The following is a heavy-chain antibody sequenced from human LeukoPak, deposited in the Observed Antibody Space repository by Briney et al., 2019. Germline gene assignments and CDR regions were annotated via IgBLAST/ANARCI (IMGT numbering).Heavy chain of an antibody. CDR2: MNPNSGNT. J-gene: IGHJ3*02. Sequence: ASVKVSCKASGYTSTSYDINWVRQATGQGLEWMGWMNPNSGNTGYAQKFQGRVTMTRNTSISTAYMELSSLRSEDTAVYYCARDRAYYYDSSGYNDAFDIWGQGTMVTVSS. V-gene: IGHV1-8*01. CDR3: ARDRAYYYDSSGYNDAFDI. CDR1: GYTSTSYD. D-gene: IGHD3-22*01.